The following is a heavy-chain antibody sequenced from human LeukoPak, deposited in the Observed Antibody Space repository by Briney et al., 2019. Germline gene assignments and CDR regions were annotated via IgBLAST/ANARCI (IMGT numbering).Heavy chain of an antibody. D-gene: IGHD2-2*01. Sequence: PGGSLRLSCAASGFTFSSYSMTWVRQAPGEGLEWVSVITASGDSTSYADSVKGRFTVSRDNSKNTLYLQMDSLRAEDTAAYYCAKGGYCSSSSCYYGWFEPWGQGTLVTVSS. J-gene: IGHJ5*02. CDR3: AKGGYCSSSSCYYGWFEP. CDR2: ITASGDST. CDR1: GFTFSSYS. V-gene: IGHV3-23*01.